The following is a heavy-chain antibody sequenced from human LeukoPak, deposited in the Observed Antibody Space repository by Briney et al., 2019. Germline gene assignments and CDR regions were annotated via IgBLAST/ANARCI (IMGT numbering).Heavy chain of an antibody. CDR3: ARDAAIYDSNGYYYLW. CDR2: IIPIFGTA. J-gene: IGHJ4*02. Sequence: SVKVSCKASGGTFSRYAISWVRQAPGQGLEWMGGIIPIFGTANYAQKFQGRVTITADESTSTAYMELSSLRADDTAVYYCARDAAIYDSNGYYYLWWGQGTLVTVSS. V-gene: IGHV1-69*13. D-gene: IGHD3-22*01. CDR1: GGTFSRYA.